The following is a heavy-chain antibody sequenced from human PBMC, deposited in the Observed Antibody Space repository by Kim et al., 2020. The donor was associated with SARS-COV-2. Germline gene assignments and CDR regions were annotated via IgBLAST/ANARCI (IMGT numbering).Heavy chain of an antibody. CDR2: IYAGGTT. Sequence: GGSLRLSCAVSGFTVGTNYMSWVRQVPGKGLEWVSVIYAGGTTKYADSVKGRFTISRDSSKNTLYLQMNSLRAEDTAVYYCARDGGGDCSFCLDYWGQGTLVTVSS. CDR3: ARDGGGDCSFCLDY. V-gene: IGHV3-53*01. J-gene: IGHJ4*02. D-gene: IGHD2-21*02. CDR1: GFTVGTNY.